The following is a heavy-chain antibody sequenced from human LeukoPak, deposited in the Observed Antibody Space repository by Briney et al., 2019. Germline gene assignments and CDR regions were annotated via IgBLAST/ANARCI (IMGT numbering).Heavy chain of an antibody. Sequence: SETLSLTCTVSGGSISSSSYYWGWIRQPPGKGLEWIGNIYYSGSTYYNPSLKSRVTISVDTSKNQFSLKLSSVTAADTAVYYCARHSYYYDSSNSYYYFDYWGQGTLVTVS. D-gene: IGHD3-22*01. V-gene: IGHV4-39*01. CDR2: IYYSGST. CDR3: ARHSYYYDSSNSYYYFDY. J-gene: IGHJ4*02. CDR1: GGSISSSSYY.